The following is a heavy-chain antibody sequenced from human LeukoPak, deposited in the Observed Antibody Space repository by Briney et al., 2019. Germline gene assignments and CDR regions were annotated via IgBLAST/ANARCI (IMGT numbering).Heavy chain of an antibody. CDR1: GGSISSYY. CDR3: ARGRLYGDYPTSLWYFDL. CDR2: IYYSGST. D-gene: IGHD4-17*01. Sequence: SETLSLTCTVSGGSISSYYWSWIRQPPGKGLEWIGYIYYSGSTNYNPSLKSRVTISVDTSKNQFSLKLSSVTAADTAVYYCARGRLYGDYPTSLWYFDLWGRGTLVTVSS. V-gene: IGHV4-59*01. J-gene: IGHJ2*01.